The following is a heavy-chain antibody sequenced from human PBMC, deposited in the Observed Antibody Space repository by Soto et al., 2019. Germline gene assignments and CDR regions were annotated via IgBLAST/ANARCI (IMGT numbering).Heavy chain of an antibody. Sequence: GGSLRLSCAASGFTSSSYGIHWVRQASGKGLEWVALISYDGSNKYYADSVKGRFTISRDNSKNTLYLQMNSLRAEDTAMYYCAKDAPYYYDSSGYYGPFDYWGQGTLVTVS. J-gene: IGHJ4*02. D-gene: IGHD3-22*01. CDR1: GFTSSSYG. CDR3: AKDAPYYYDSSGYYGPFDY. V-gene: IGHV3-30*18. CDR2: ISYDGSNK.